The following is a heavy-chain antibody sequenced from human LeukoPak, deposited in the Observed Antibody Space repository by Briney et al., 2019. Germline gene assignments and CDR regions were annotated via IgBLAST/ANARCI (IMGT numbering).Heavy chain of an antibody. CDR1: GFTFSSYG. CDR2: IWYDGSKK. Sequence: GSLRLSCTASGFTFSSYGIHWVRQAPGKGLEWVAVIWYDGSKKYYADSVKGRFTISRDNSKNTLNLQMNSLRAEDTAVYYCARQQDYYSDYWGQGTLVTVSS. D-gene: IGHD6-13*01. J-gene: IGHJ4*02. V-gene: IGHV3-33*01. CDR3: ARQQDYYSDY.